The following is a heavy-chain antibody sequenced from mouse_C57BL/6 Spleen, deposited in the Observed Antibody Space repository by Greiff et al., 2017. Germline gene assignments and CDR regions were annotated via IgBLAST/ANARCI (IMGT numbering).Heavy chain of an antibody. D-gene: IGHD1-1*01. J-gene: IGHJ1*03. CDR3: ARGYYGSSHWYFDV. Sequence: EVHLVESGGGLVKPGGSLKLSCAASGFTFSSYAMSWVRQTPEKRLEWVATISDGGSYTYYPDNVKGRFTISRDNAKNNLYLQMSHLKSEDTAMYYCARGYYGSSHWYFDVWGTGTTVTVSS. V-gene: IGHV5-4*01. CDR1: GFTFSSYA. CDR2: ISDGGSYT.